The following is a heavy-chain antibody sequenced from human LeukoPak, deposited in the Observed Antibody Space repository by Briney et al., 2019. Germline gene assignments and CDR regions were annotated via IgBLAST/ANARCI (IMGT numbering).Heavy chain of an antibody. D-gene: IGHD5-18*01. CDR1: GCTFSSYA. J-gene: IGHJ4*02. Sequence: PGGSLRLSCAASGCTFSSYARSWVRQAPGKGLHWVSAISCSGGTTYYADPVKGRFTFSRENSKNTPYLQRNGLRAEATALYYCPNGMDTAMVQYDYWGQGPLVTVSS. V-gene: IGHV3-23*01. CDR2: ISCSGGTT. CDR3: PNGMDTAMVQYDY.